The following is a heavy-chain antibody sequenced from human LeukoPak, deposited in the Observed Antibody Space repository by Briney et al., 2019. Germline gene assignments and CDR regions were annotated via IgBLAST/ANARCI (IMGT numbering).Heavy chain of an antibody. CDR2: MNPNSGNT. Sequence: ASVKVSCKASGYTFTSYDINWVRQATGQGLEWMGWMNPNSGNTGYAQKFQGRVTMTRNTSISTAYMELSSLRSEDTAVYYCARGWAGRGQGRGQWFGELLYYYYGMDVWGQGTTVTVSS. J-gene: IGHJ6*02. CDR1: GYTFTSYD. D-gene: IGHD3-10*01. V-gene: IGHV1-8*01. CDR3: ARGWAGRGQGRGQWFGELLYYYYGMDV.